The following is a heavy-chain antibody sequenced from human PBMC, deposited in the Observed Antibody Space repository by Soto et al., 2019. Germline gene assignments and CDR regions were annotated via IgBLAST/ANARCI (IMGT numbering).Heavy chain of an antibody. CDR2: ISYDGSNK. Sequence: SLRLSCAASGFTFSSYAMHWVRQAPGKGLEWVAVISYDGSNKYYADSVKGRFTISRDNSKNTLYLQMNSLRAEDTAVYYCARGSDAFDIWGQGTMVTVSS. V-gene: IGHV3-30-3*01. CDR3: ARGSDAFDI. J-gene: IGHJ3*02. CDR1: GFTFSSYA.